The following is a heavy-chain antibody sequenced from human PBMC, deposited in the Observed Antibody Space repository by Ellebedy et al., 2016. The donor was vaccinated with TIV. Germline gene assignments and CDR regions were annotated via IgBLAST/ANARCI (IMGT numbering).Heavy chain of an antibody. CDR1: GFTFSNYW. CDR3: ARSPYTGYSDLGFDY. D-gene: IGHD2-2*02. CDR2: IKQDGSET. J-gene: IGHJ4*02. V-gene: IGHV3-7*01. Sequence: PGGSLRLSCAASGFTFSNYWISWVRQAPGKGLEWVANIKQDGSETYYVDSVEGRFTISRDNAKNSLYLQMNSPRADDTAVYYCARSPYTGYSDLGFDYWGQGSLVTVSS.